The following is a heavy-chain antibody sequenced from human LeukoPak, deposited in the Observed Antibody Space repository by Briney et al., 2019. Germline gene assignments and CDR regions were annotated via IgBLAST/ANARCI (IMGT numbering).Heavy chain of an antibody. J-gene: IGHJ5*02. D-gene: IGHD3-10*01. CDR1: GYTFTSYY. V-gene: IGHV1-46*01. CDR2: INPSGGST. CDR3: ARAAYGSGSYYLNWFDP. Sequence: ASVKVSCKASGYTFTSYYMHWVRQAPGQGLEWMGIINPSGGSTSYAQKFQGRATITADESTSTAYMELSSLRSEDTAVYYCARAAYGSGSYYLNWFDPWGQGTLVTVSS.